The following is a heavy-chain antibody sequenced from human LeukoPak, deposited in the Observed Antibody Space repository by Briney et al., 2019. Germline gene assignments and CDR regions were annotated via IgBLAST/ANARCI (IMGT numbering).Heavy chain of an antibody. J-gene: IGHJ3*02. Sequence: PGGSLRLSCAASEFTFSSYSMNWVRQAPGKGLEWVSSISSSSSYIYYADSVKGRFTISRDNAKNSLYLQMNSLRAEDTAIYFCVRDRSSWSGYFPDAFDIWGQGTLVTVSS. D-gene: IGHD3-3*01. CDR3: VRDRSSWSGYFPDAFDI. CDR2: ISSSSSYI. V-gene: IGHV3-21*06. CDR1: EFTFSSYS.